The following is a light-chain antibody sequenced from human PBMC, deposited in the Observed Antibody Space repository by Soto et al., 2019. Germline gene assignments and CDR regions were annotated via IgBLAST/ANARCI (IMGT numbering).Light chain of an antibody. CDR3: QQYGSSRWT. CDR2: GAS. Sequence: ESVLTQSPGTLSLSPGERATLSCRGSQSVSSSDLAWYQQKPGQAPRLLIYGASSRATGIPDRFSGSGSGTDFTLTISRLEPEDFAVYYCQQYGSSRWTFGQGTKVDIK. CDR1: QSVSSSD. V-gene: IGKV3-20*01. J-gene: IGKJ1*01.